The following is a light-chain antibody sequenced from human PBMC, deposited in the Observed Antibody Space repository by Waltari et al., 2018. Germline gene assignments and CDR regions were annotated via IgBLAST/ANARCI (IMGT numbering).Light chain of an antibody. Sequence: DSRLTQSPSTLSASVGDRVTITCRASQSLDTWLAWYQQKPGKAPNPLIYKASSLYTGVPSRFSGSGSGTEFTLTISSLQPDDVASYYCQQYNSYPWTFGQGTKVQI. J-gene: IGKJ1*01. V-gene: IGKV1-5*03. CDR1: QSLDTW. CDR2: KAS. CDR3: QQYNSYPWT.